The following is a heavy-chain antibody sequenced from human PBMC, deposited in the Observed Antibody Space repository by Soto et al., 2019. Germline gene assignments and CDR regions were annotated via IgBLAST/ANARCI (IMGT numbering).Heavy chain of an antibody. CDR2: IYYSGST. V-gene: IGHV4-59*01. CDR3: ARVGGQSIFGNYYFDY. CDR1: GGSISSYY. D-gene: IGHD3-3*01. Sequence: SETLSLTCTVSGGSISSYYWSWIRQPPGKGLEWIGYIYYSGSTNYNPSLKSRVTISVDTSKNQFSLKLSSVTAADTAVYYCARVGGQSIFGNYYFDYWGQGTLVTVSS. J-gene: IGHJ4*02.